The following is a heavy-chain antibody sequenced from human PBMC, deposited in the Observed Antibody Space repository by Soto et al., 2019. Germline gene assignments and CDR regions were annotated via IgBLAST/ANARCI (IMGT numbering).Heavy chain of an antibody. V-gene: IGHV3-23*01. CDR3: AKSISGWYQFDY. D-gene: IGHD6-19*01. Sequence: PGGSLRLSCAASGFTFSSHAMSWVRQAPGKGLQWVSAISGNAATTYYTDSVKGRFTISRDNSKNTLYLQMNSLRVEDTAVYYCAKSISGWYQFDYWGQGTLVTVSS. J-gene: IGHJ4*02. CDR2: ISGNAATT. CDR1: GFTFSSHA.